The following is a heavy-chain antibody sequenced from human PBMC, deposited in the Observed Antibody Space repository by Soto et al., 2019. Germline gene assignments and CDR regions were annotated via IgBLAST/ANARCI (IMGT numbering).Heavy chain of an antibody. J-gene: IGHJ3*02. CDR2: ISGSAGNT. Sequence: PGGSLRLSCAASGFTFSSYGMNLFRQAPGKGLEWVSAISGSAGNTYYADSVKGRFSTSRDNSKNTLYLQMNSLRAEDTAVYYCVKERTDGAFDIWGQGTMVTVSS. CDR1: GFTFSSYG. CDR3: VKERTDGAFDI. V-gene: IGHV3-23*01.